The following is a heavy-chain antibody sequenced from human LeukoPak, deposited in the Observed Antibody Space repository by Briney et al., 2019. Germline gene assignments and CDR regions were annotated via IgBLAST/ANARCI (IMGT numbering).Heavy chain of an antibody. CDR3: ARDLSSTSFATTLDY. J-gene: IGHJ4*02. V-gene: IGHV3-7*04. D-gene: IGHD1-14*01. CDR1: GFTLSNYW. CDR2: IKQEGSEK. Sequence: GESLTLSCAASGFTLSNYWMSWVRQAPGKGREWGANIKQEGSEKYYVDSVKGLFTISRANAKKSLLLQMNIRRPEDTVLFYGARDLSSTSFATTLDYWGAGTLVTVSS.